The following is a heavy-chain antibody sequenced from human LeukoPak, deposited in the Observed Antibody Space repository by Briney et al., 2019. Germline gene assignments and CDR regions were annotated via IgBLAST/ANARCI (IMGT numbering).Heavy chain of an antibody. CDR3: ATTVSGPADLYNWFDP. CDR1: GGSISSSGYY. J-gene: IGHJ5*02. Sequence: SETLCLTCTVSGGSISSSGYYWGWLRQPPGKGLEWLGSIYYSGSNYYNPALKSRITISVNTAKNPFSLKLSSVTAADTAVYYCATTVSGPADLYNWFDPWGQGTLVTVSS. CDR2: IYYSGSN. V-gene: IGHV4-39*07. D-gene: IGHD2-2*01.